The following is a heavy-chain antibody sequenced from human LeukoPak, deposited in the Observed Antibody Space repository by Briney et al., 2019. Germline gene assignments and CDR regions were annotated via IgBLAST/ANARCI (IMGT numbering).Heavy chain of an antibody. V-gene: IGHV4-59*01. CDR1: GGSISSYY. J-gene: IGHJ6*02. Sequence: SETLSLTCTVSGGSISSYYWSWIRQPPGKGLEWIGYIYYSGSTNYNPSLKSRVTISVDTSKNRFSLKLSSVTAADTAVYYCARDNRYDFSYGMDVWGQGTTVTVSS. CDR2: IYYSGST. D-gene: IGHD3-3*01. CDR3: ARDNRYDFSYGMDV.